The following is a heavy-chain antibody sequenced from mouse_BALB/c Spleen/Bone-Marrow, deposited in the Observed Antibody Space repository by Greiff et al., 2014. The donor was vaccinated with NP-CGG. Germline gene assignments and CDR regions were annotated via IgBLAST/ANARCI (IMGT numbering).Heavy chain of an antibody. CDR1: GYTFTSYW. CDR3: ARWGNSYAMDY. V-gene: IGHV1-87*01. Sequence: VQLQQSGAELARPGASVKLSCKASGYTFTSYWMQWVKQRPGQGLERIGAIYPGDGDTRYAQKFKGKATLTADKSSSTAYMQLSSLASGDSAVYYCARWGNSYAMDYWGQGTSVTVSS. CDR2: IYPGDGDT. D-gene: IGHD2-1*01. J-gene: IGHJ4*01.